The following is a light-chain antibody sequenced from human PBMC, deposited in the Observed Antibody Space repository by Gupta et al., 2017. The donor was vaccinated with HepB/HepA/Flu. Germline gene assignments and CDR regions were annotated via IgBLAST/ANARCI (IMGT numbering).Light chain of an antibody. CDR1: RSNIGSST. Sequence: QSVLAQPPSASGTPGQRVTISCSGSRSNIGSSTVRWYQQLPGTAPRLLIYNNDQRPSGVPDRFSGSTSGTSASLALSGLQSEDVAHYYCATWDGRLNGQVFGAGTKVIVL. CDR2: NND. CDR3: ATWDGRLNGQV. J-gene: IGLJ1*01. V-gene: IGLV1-44*01.